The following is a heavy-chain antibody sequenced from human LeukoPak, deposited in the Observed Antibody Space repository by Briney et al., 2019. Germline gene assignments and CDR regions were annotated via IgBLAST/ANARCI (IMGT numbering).Heavy chain of an antibody. V-gene: IGHV1-46*03. J-gene: IGHJ5*02. CDR2: INPSGGST. CDR3: ARSAATYYDFWSGYTTVGLAPYNWFDP. D-gene: IGHD3-3*01. Sequence: ASVKLSCKASGYTFTSYYMHWVRQAPGQGLEWMGIINPSGGSTSYAQKFQGRVTMTRDTSRRTVYMEWSSPRSEATAVYYCARSAATYYDFWSGYTTVGLAPYNWFDPWGQGNLVTVSS. CDR1: GYTFTSYY.